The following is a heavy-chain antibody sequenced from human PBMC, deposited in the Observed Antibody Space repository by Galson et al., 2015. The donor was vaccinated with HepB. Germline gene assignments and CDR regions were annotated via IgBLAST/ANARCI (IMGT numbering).Heavy chain of an antibody. Sequence: SLRLSCAASGFPLSFSAMSWVRQAPGKGLEWVSAISGDGSYTYDADSVRGRFTVSRDNSKNTVYLQMNNLRAEDTAIYYCAKTPESNWNYVDWFDAWGQGTLVTVSS. D-gene: IGHD1-7*01. V-gene: IGHV3-23*01. CDR3: AKTPESNWNYVDWFDA. J-gene: IGHJ5*02. CDR1: GFPLSFSA. CDR2: ISGDGSYT.